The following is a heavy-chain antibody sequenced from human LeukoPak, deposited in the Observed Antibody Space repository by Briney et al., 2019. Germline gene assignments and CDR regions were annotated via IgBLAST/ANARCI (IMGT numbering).Heavy chain of an antibody. CDR2: INHSGST. CDR3: ATTNVLLWFGELSKTAYFDY. V-gene: IGHV4-39*07. D-gene: IGHD3-10*01. CDR1: GGSINTSPYY. J-gene: IGHJ4*02. Sequence: PSETLSLTCTVSGGSINTSPYYWGWVRQPPGKGLEWIGEINHSGSTNYNPSLKSRVTISVDTSKNQFSLKLSSVTAADTAVYYCATTNVLLWFGELSKTAYFDYWGQGTLVTVSS.